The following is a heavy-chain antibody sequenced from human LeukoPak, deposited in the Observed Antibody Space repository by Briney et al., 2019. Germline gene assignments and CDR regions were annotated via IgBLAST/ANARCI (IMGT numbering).Heavy chain of an antibody. D-gene: IGHD3-16*01. CDR2: ISSSSSYI. CDR3: ARDGVAGGFDY. J-gene: IGHJ4*02. Sequence: GGSLRLSCAASGFTFSSYEMNWVRQAPGKGLEWVSSISSSSSYIYYADSVKGRFTISRDNAKNSLYLQMNSLRAEDTAVYYCARDGVAGGFDYWGQGTLVTVSS. V-gene: IGHV3-21*01. CDR1: GFTFSSYE.